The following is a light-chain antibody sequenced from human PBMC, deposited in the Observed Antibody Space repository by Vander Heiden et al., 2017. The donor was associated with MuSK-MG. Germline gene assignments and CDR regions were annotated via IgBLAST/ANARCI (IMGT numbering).Light chain of an antibody. CDR3: QQSYSTPLLT. CDR1: QSISSY. Sequence: EIQMTQSASSLSASVGDRVTITCRASQSISSYLNWYQQKPGKAPKLLIYAASSLQSGVPSRFSGSGSGTDFTLTISSLQPEDFATYYCQQSYSTPLLTFGGGTKVEIK. CDR2: AAS. J-gene: IGKJ4*01. V-gene: IGKV1-39*01.